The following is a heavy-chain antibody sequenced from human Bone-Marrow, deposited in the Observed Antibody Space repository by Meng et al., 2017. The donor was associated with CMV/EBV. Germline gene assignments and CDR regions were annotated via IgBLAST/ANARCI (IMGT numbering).Heavy chain of an antibody. J-gene: IGHJ4*02. CDR1: GFTFSSYW. CDR2: INSDGSTT. CDR3: ARSQYKSASDY. V-gene: IGHV3-74*01. D-gene: IGHD1-14*01. Sequence: GESLKISCAASGFTFSSYWMHWVRQAAGKGLVWVSRINSDGSTTIYADSVKGRFTISRDNAKNTLHLQMNGLRDEDTAVYYCARSQYKSASDYWGRGARVTGSS.